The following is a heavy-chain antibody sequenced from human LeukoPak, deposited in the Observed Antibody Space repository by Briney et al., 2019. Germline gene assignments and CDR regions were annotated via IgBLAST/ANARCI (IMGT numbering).Heavy chain of an antibody. CDR3: ARGPFDGYYFDY. V-gene: IGHV1-46*01. J-gene: IGHJ4*02. Sequence: DSVKVSCKASGYTFTSYYMHWVRQAPGQGLEWMGIINPSGGSTSYAQKFQGRVTMTRDTSTSTVYKELSSLRSEDTAVYYCARGPFDGYYFDYWGQGTPVTVSS. CDR1: GYTFTSYY. CDR2: INPSGGST. D-gene: IGHD3-22*01.